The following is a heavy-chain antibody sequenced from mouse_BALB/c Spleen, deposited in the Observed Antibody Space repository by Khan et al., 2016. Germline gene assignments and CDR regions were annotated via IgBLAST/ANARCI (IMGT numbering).Heavy chain of an antibody. CDR2: IDPANGNT. CDR3: ASSPYDYDVGFAY. V-gene: IGHV14-3*02. J-gene: IGHJ3*01. D-gene: IGHD2-4*01. CDR1: GFNIKDTY. Sequence: VQLQQSGAEFVKPGASVKLSCIASGFNIKDTYMHWVKQRPEQGLEWIGRIDPANGNTKYDPKFQGQATITADTSSNTAYLQLSSLTSEDTAVYYCASSPYDYDVGFAYLGQGTLVTVSA.